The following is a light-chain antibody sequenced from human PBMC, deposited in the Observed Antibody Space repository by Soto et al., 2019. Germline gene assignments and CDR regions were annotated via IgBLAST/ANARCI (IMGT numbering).Light chain of an antibody. J-gene: IGLJ2*01. CDR1: SSDVGGYNY. Sequence: QSVLTQPPSASGSPGQSVTISCTGTSSDVGGYNYVSWYQQHPGKAPKLMNYEVSKRPSGVPDRFSGSKSGNTASLTVSGLQAEDEADYYCSSYAGSNNLGVFGGGTKVTVL. CDR3: SSYAGSNNLGV. CDR2: EVS. V-gene: IGLV2-8*01.